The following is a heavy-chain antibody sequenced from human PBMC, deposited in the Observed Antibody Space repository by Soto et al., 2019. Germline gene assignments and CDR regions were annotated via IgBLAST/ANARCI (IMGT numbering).Heavy chain of an antibody. J-gene: IGHJ4*02. CDR3: AGGDSGSFDS. D-gene: IGHD3-16*01. Sequence: GGSLRLSCATSGFTFTDYYMTWIRQAPGKGLEWLSYISTSGSTIFYADSVKGRFTISRDNAKNSLYLQMNNLRPEDTAVYYCAGGDSGSFDSWGQGTLVTVSS. CDR2: ISTSGSTI. V-gene: IGHV3-11*01. CDR1: GFTFTDYY.